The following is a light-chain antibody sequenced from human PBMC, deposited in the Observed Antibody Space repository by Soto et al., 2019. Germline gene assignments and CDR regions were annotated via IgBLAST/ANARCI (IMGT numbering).Light chain of an antibody. J-gene: IGKJ1*01. CDR1: QSISIW. CDR2: KAS. CDR3: QLYNSYSWT. Sequence: DFQMTQSPSTVSASVGDRVTITCRASQSISIWLAWYQQKPGKAPKLLIYKASSLESGVPSRFSGSGSGTEFTLTISSLQPDDFATYYCQLYNSYSWTFGQGTKVDIK. V-gene: IGKV1-5*03.